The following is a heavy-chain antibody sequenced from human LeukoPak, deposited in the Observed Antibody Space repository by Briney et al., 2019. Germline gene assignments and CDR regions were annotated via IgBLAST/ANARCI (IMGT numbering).Heavy chain of an antibody. D-gene: IGHD3-22*01. CDR3: ARSSDSSGYYDYFDY. V-gene: IGHV5-51*01. Sequence: EESLKISCKGSGYSFTSYWIVWVRQMPGKGLEWMAIIYPGDSDTRYSPSLQGRVTISADKSISTAYLQWSSLKASDTAMYYCARSSDSSGYYDYFDYWGQGTLVTVSS. CDR1: GYSFTSYW. CDR2: IYPGDSDT. J-gene: IGHJ4*02.